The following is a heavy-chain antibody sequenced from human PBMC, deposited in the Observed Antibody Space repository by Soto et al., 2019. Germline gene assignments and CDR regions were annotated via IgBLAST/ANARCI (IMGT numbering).Heavy chain of an antibody. D-gene: IGHD3-16*01. Sequence: QVHLVQSGAEVKKPGASVKVSCTASGYTFTNFGISWVRQAPGQGLEWMGWISAYTGNTNYAQKFQGRVTMTTDTATNTACMELRSLSSDGTVGYYCGGGGTPVDYWGQGTVVTVSS. J-gene: IGHJ4*02. CDR2: ISAYTGNT. CDR1: GYTFTNFG. CDR3: GGGGTPVDY. V-gene: IGHV1-18*01.